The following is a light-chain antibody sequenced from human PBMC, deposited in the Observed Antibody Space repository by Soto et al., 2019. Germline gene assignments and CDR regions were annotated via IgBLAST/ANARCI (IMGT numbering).Light chain of an antibody. CDR2: GAS. CDR3: QHYGSSMYT. J-gene: IGKJ2*01. CDR1: HNISSTY. Sequence: EVVLTQSPGTLSLSPGEGATLSCRASHNISSTYLAWYQQKPGQAPRLLIYGASSRATGIPDRFSGSASGTDFTLTVSRLEPEDFAVFYCQHYGSSMYTFGQGTRLDI. V-gene: IGKV3-20*01.